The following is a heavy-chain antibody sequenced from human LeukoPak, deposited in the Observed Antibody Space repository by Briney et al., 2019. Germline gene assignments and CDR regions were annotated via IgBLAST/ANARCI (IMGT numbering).Heavy chain of an antibody. CDR3: AKAGRSSGYYHLIDY. CDR2: ISGSGGGT. V-gene: IGHV3-23*01. Sequence: GGSLRLSCAASGFIFSSYSMSWVRQAPGKGLEWVSAISGSGGGTYYADSVKGRFTISRDNSKNTLYLQMNSLRAEDTAVYYCAKAGRSSGYYHLIDYWGQGTLVTVSS. CDR1: GFIFSSYS. D-gene: IGHD3-22*01. J-gene: IGHJ4*02.